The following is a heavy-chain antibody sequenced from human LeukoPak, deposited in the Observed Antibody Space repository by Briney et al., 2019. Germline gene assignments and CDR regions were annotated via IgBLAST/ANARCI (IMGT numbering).Heavy chain of an antibody. CDR2: LWYDGSNK. J-gene: IGHJ4*02. D-gene: IGHD3-22*01. CDR3: ARDERGYYYSGAFFGAIDF. CDR1: GFTFSDYY. V-gene: IGHV3-33*08. Sequence: GGSLRLSCAASGFTFSDYYMSWIRQAPGKGLEWVAFLWYDGSNKYYADSVKGRFTASRDNSKNTVYLQMNSLRAEDTAVYYCARDERGYYYSGAFFGAIDFWGQETLVTVSS.